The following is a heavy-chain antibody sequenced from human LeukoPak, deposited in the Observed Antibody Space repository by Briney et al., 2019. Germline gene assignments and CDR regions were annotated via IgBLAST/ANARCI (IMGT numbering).Heavy chain of an antibody. Sequence: GGSLRLSCAASGFTFSSYGMHWVRQAPGKGLEWVAVIWYDGSNKYYADSVKGRFTISRDNSKNTLYLQMNSLRAEDTAVYFCARDRAVTQDWVEFDPWGQGTLVTVSS. V-gene: IGHV3-33*01. CDR2: IWYDGSNK. D-gene: IGHD4-17*01. J-gene: IGHJ5*02. CDR1: GFTFSSYG. CDR3: ARDRAVTQDWVEFDP.